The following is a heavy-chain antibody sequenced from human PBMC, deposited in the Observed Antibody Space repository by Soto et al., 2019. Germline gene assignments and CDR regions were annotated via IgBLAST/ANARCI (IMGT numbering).Heavy chain of an antibody. Sequence: PSETLSLTCTVSGGSISSYYWSWIRQPPGKGLEWIGYIYYSGSTNYNPSLKSRVTISVDTSKNQFSLKLSSVTAADTAVYYCARDGSSGRLRDYDFWSGYRWYYYGMDVWGQGTTVTVFS. CDR1: GGSISSYY. V-gene: IGHV4-59*01. D-gene: IGHD3-3*01. CDR2: IYYSGST. J-gene: IGHJ6*02. CDR3: ARDGSSGRLRDYDFWSGYRWYYYGMDV.